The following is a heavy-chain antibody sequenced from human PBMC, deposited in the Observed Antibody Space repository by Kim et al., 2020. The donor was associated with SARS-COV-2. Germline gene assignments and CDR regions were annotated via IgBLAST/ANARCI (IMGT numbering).Heavy chain of an antibody. CDR3: ARHVAGTGRFDL. CDR2: IYYTGST. V-gene: IGHV4-59*08. Sequence: SETLSLTCIVSGGSINNYYWSWIRQPPGKGLEWIGCIYYTGSTDYNPSLKSRVTMSVDTSKNQVSLLLSSVTAADTAVYSCARHVAGTGRFDLWGQGTLVTVSS. D-gene: IGHD2-8*02. CDR1: GGSINNYY. J-gene: IGHJ4*02.